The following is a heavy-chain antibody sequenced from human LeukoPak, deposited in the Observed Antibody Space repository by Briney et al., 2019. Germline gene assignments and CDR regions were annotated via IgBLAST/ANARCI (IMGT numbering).Heavy chain of an antibody. Sequence: SETLSLTCTVSGGSISSGSYYWSWIRQPAGKGLDWIRRIYTSGSTNYNPSLKSRVTISVDTPKNQFSLKLSSETAADTAVYYCARDVSDYYDSSGYSHFDYWGQGTLVTVSS. CDR1: GGSISSGSYY. J-gene: IGHJ4*02. V-gene: IGHV4-61*02. CDR3: ARDVSDYYDSSGYSHFDY. D-gene: IGHD3-22*01. CDR2: IYTSGST.